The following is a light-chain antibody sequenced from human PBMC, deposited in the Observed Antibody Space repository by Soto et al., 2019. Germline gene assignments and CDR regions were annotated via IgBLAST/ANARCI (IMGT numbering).Light chain of an antibody. Sequence: EIVMTQSPATLSVSPGERATLSCRASQSVSSSYLAWYQQKPGQAPRLLIYGASSRATGIPDRFSGSGSGTDFTLTISRLEPEDFAVYYCQQYGSSWTVGQGTKVDI. CDR2: GAS. J-gene: IGKJ1*01. CDR3: QQYGSSWT. CDR1: QSVSSSY. V-gene: IGKV3-20*01.